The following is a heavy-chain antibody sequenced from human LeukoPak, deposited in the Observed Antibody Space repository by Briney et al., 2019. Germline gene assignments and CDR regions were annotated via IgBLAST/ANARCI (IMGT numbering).Heavy chain of an antibody. Sequence: ASVKVSCKGSGYTFTNYGISWVRQAPGQGLEWVGWISANAGHTNYAQKLQGRVTLTADTSTSTVYMELGSLRSDDTAVYFCARDNPVPYYYDSSGYSPFDYWGQGTLVTVSS. D-gene: IGHD3-22*01. CDR1: GYTFTNYG. J-gene: IGHJ4*02. V-gene: IGHV1-18*01. CDR2: ISANAGHT. CDR3: ARDNPVPYYYDSSGYSPFDY.